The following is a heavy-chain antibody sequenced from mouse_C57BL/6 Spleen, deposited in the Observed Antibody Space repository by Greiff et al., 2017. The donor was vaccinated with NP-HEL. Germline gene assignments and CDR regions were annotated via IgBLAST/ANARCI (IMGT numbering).Heavy chain of an antibody. CDR2: IYPRSGNT. V-gene: IGHV1-81*01. Sequence: VQRVESGAELARPGASVKLSCKASGYTFTSYGISWVKQRTGQGLEWIGEIYPRSGNTYYNEKFKGKATLTADKSSSTAYMELRSLTSEDSAVYFCARSIITTVVATPAWFAYWGQGTLVTVSA. CDR1: GYTFTSYG. D-gene: IGHD1-1*01. J-gene: IGHJ3*01. CDR3: ARSIITTVVATPAWFAY.